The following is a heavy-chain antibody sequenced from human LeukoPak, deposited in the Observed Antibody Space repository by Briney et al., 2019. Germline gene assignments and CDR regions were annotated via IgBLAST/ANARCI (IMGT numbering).Heavy chain of an antibody. Sequence: GASVKVSCKASGYTVPSYGISWVRQAPGQGLEWMGWISAYNGNTNYAQKLQGRVTMTTDTSTSTAYMELRSLRSDDTAVYYCVRGLASGYGSGSYSDYWGQGTLVTVSS. V-gene: IGHV1-18*04. CDR3: VRGLASGYGSGSYSDY. D-gene: IGHD3-10*01. CDR1: GYTVPSYG. CDR2: ISAYNGNT. J-gene: IGHJ4*02.